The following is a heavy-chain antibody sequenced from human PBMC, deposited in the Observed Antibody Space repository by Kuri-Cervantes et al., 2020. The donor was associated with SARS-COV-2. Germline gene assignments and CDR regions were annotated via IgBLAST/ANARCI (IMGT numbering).Heavy chain of an antibody. V-gene: IGHV4-4*07. CDR2: IYTSRST. Sequence: SETLSLTCTVSGGSISSYYWSWIRQPAGKGLEWIGRIYTSRSTNYNPSLKSRVTISVDTSKNQFSLKLSSVTAADTAVYYCARGSPSGWYRVYDYWGQGTLVTVSS. D-gene: IGHD6-19*01. CDR1: GGSISSYY. CDR3: ARGSPSGWYRVYDY. J-gene: IGHJ4*02.